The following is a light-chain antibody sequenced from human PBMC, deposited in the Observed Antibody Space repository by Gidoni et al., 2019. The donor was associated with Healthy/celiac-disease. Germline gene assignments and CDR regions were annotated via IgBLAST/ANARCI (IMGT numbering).Light chain of an antibody. CDR2: GAS. V-gene: IGKV3-20*01. CDR1: QSVSSSY. J-gene: IGKJ4*01. CDR3: QQYGSSPLT. Sequence: EIVLTLSRGTLSLSPWERATLSCRASQSVSSSYLAWYQQKPGQAPRLLIYGASSRATGIPDRFSGSGSGTDFTLTISRLEPEDFAVYYCQQYGSSPLTFGGGTKVEIK.